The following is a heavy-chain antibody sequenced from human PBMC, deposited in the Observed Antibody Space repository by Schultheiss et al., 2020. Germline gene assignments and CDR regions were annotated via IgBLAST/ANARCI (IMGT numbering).Heavy chain of an antibody. Sequence: SQTLSPTCAVSGGSISSYYWSWIRQPAGKGLEWLGYIYYSGSTYYNPSLKSRVTISVDTSKNQFSLKLSSVTAADTAVYYCVRTGGDSSGYEEYFQYWGQGTLVTVSS. J-gene: IGHJ1*01. CDR3: VRTGGDSSGYEEYFQY. CDR2: IYYSGST. D-gene: IGHD3-22*01. CDR1: GGSISSYY. V-gene: IGHV4-59*08.